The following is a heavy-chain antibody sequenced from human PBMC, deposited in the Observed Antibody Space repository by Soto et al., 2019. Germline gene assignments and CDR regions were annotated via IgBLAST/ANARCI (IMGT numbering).Heavy chain of an antibody. CDR2: VSGSGGTT. CDR1: GFTFSSSA. CDR3: ARCTVDTIVTSGWCHYLEP. J-gene: IGHJ5*02. D-gene: IGHD6-19*01. Sequence: EVQLLDSGGGLVQPGGSLRLSCAASGFTFSSSAMSWVRQAPGKGLEWVSAVSGSGGTTYYADSVRGRFTISRDNSKNTLYLRLNSLRAEDTAIYFCARCTVDTIVTSGWCHYLEPWGQGTLVTVSS. V-gene: IGHV3-23*01.